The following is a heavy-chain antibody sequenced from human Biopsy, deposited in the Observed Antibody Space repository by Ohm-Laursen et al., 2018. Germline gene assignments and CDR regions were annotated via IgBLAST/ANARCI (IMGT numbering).Heavy chain of an antibody. V-gene: IGHV3-23*01. J-gene: IGHJ4*02. CDR1: RFTFNNYA. Sequence: SLRLSCAASRFTFNNYAMHWVRQAPGKGLEWVSTISANGVTTFYADSVKGRFTISRYGSSDTLYLQMHSLRADDTALYYCAKGGYCSATSCNMDVDYWGQGTLVTVSS. CDR2: ISANGVTT. D-gene: IGHD2-2*02. CDR3: AKGGYCSATSCNMDVDY.